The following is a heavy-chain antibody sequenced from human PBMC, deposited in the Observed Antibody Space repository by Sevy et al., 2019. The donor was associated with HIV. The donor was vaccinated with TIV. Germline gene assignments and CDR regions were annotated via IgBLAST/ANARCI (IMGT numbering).Heavy chain of an antibody. CDR1: AFTFKSYA. D-gene: IGHD3-16*02. Sequence: GGSLRLSCAASAFTFKSYAMTWVRQAPGKGLEWISSISGSGGDTKCADSVKGRFTISRDNSKNKLYLQMNSLRAEDTAVYYCAKDRGDYNWGTYRHWGQGTLVTVSS. CDR3: AKDRGDYNWGTYRH. V-gene: IGHV3-23*01. J-gene: IGHJ4*02. CDR2: ISGSGGDT.